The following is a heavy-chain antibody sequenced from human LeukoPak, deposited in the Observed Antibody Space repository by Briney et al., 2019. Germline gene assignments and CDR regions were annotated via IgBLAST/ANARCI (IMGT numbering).Heavy chain of an antibody. Sequence: PSETLSLTCTLSRGSMGSYYWAWIRQPAGKGLEWIGRIYSAGTTTYNPALKSRVTMSIDMSKNQFSLTLRSMTAADTAVYYCARDKAWLDPWGQGTLVTVSS. D-gene: IGHD5-12*01. V-gene: IGHV4-4*07. CDR1: RGSMGSYY. CDR2: IYSAGTT. J-gene: IGHJ5*02. CDR3: ARDKAWLDP.